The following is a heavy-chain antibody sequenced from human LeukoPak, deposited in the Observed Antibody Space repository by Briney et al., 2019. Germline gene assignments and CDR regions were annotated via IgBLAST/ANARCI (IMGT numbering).Heavy chain of an antibody. J-gene: IGHJ3*02. CDR1: GFTFSSYG. CDR3: AADSSGYFHDAFDI. D-gene: IGHD3-22*01. Sequence: GTLRLSCAASGFTFSSYGMSWVRQAPGKGLEWVSAISGSGGSTYYADSVKGRFTISRDNSKNTLYLQMNSLRAEDTAVYYCAADSSGYFHDAFDIWGQGTMVTVSS. CDR2: ISGSGGST. V-gene: IGHV3-23*01.